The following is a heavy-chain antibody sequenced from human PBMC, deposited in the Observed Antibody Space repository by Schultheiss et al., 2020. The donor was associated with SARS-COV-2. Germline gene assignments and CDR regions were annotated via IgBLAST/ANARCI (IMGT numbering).Heavy chain of an antibody. Sequence: GESLKISCAASGFTFSSYDMHWVRQATGKGLEWVSAIGTAGDTYYPGSVKGRFTISRENAKNSLYLQMNSLRAEDTAVYYCARRGAYSSGFFYYYYGMDVWGQGTTVTVSS. CDR1: GFTFSSYD. V-gene: IGHV3-13*01. J-gene: IGHJ6*02. D-gene: IGHD6-19*01. CDR2: IGTAGDT. CDR3: ARRGAYSSGFFYYYYGMDV.